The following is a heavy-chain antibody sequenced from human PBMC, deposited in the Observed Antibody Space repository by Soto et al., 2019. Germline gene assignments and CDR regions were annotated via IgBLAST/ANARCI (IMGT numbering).Heavy chain of an antibody. Sequence: SETLSLTCTVSGGSISSYYWSWIRQPPGKGPEWIGYIYYSGSTNYNPSLKSRVTISVDTSKNQFSLKLSSVTAADTAVYYCARVGWLKSFDYWGQGTLVTVSS. D-gene: IGHD2-15*01. CDR3: ARVGWLKSFDY. CDR2: IYYSGST. CDR1: GGSISSYY. V-gene: IGHV4-59*01. J-gene: IGHJ4*02.